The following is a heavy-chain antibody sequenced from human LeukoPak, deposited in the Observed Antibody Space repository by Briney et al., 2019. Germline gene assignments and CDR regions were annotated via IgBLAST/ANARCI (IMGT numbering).Heavy chain of an antibody. J-gene: IGHJ4*02. CDR1: GFTFSNGW. V-gene: IGHV3-15*01. D-gene: IGHD3-3*01. CDR3: TWSGLKIES. CDR2: IKTESDGATT. Sequence: GGSLRLSCAASGFTFSNGWMSWVRQAPRKGLEWVGQIKTESDGATTDYAAPVKGRFTISRGDSKNTLSLQMNSLKTEDTALYYCTWSGLKIESWGQGTLVTVSS.